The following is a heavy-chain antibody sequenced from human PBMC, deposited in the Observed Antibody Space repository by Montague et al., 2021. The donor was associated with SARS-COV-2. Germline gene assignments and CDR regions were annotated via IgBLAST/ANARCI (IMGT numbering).Heavy chain of an antibody. CDR1: GLTFSSYA. V-gene: IGHV3-30-3*01. J-gene: IGHJ4*02. Sequence: SLRLSCAASGLTFSSYAMHWVRQAPGKGLEWVAVISYDGSNKYYADSVKGRFTISRDNSKNTLYLQMNSLRAEDTAVYYCARDARRNSGNYSVYWGQGTLVTVSS. D-gene: IGHD1-26*01. CDR2: ISYDGSNK. CDR3: ARDARRNSGNYSVY.